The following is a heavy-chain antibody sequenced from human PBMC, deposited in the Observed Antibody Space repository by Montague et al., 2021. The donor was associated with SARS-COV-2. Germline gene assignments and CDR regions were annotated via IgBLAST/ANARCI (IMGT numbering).Heavy chain of an antibody. V-gene: IGHV4-34*01. CDR2: IHHGGST. CDR3: ARLGDGVVPSPILGVGPYYSYPYMAV. D-gene: IGHD3-10*01. Sequence: SETLSLTCAVHGGSFSTYSWNWIRQPPGKGLEWIWEIHHGGSTNYKPSLKSRVTISADTSKNQFSLKLTSVAAADTAVYYCARLGDGVVPSPILGVGPYYSYPYMAVWRKGTTVTVSS. CDR1: GGSFSTYS. J-gene: IGHJ6*03.